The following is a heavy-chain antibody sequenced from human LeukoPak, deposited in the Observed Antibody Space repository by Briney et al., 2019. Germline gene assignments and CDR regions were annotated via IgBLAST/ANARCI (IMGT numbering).Heavy chain of an antibody. CDR2: ISYDGSNK. V-gene: IGHV3-30*04. J-gene: IGHJ4*02. CDR3: AKSRSSGSSSSNY. CDR1: GFTFSSYA. D-gene: IGHD6-13*01. Sequence: GGSLRLSCAASGFTFSSYAMHWVRQAPGKGLEWVAVISYDGSNKYYADSVKGRFTISRDNSNNTLFLQMNSLRAEDTALYYCAKSRSSGSSSSNYWGQGTLVTVSS.